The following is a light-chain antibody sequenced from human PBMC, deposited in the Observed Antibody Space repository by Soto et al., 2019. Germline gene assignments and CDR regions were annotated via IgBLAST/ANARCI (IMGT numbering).Light chain of an antibody. CDR2: EVS. CDR3: ISYTSSSTSYV. CDR1: SSDVGGYNY. V-gene: IGLV2-14*01. J-gene: IGLJ1*01. Sequence: QSALTQPASVSGSPGQSITISCTGTSSDVGGYNYVAWYQQHPGKVPRLMIYEVSNRPSGVSNRFSGSKSGSTASLTISGLKAEDEADYYCISYTSSSTSYVFGTGTKLTVL.